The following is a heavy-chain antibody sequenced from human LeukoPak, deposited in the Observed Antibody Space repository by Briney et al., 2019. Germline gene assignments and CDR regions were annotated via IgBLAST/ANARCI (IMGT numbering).Heavy chain of an antibody. CDR3: ARGKYYYDSSGYYSTFLYLDY. J-gene: IGHJ4*02. CDR1: GFTVSSNY. D-gene: IGHD3-22*01. V-gene: IGHV3-53*01. CDR2: IYSGGST. Sequence: GGSLRLSCAASGFTVSSNYMSWVRQAPGKGLEWVSVIYSGGSTYYADSVKGRFTISRDNSKNTLYLQMNSLRAEDTAVYYCARGKYYYDSSGYYSTFLYLDYWGQGTLVTVSS.